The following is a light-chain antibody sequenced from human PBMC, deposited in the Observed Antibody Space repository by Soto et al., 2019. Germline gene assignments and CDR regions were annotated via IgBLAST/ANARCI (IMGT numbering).Light chain of an antibody. CDR3: QHLINYPIT. CDR2: GAS. J-gene: IGKJ5*01. CDR1: QSVSSN. Sequence: EIVMTQSPATLSESPGERATLSCRASQSVSSNLAWYQQKPGQAPRLLIHGASTRATGIPARFSGSGSGTEFTLTISSLQPEDFATYYCQHLINYPITFGQGTRLEIK. V-gene: IGKV3-15*01.